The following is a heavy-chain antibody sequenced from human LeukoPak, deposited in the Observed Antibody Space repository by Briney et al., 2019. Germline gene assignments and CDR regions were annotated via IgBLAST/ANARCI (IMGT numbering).Heavy chain of an antibody. J-gene: IGHJ4*02. CDR1: GYTFNDCY. D-gene: IGHD3-22*01. CDR3: ARAGYYDTSGYYHPFDY. CDR2: VNPKSGGT. V-gene: IGHV1-2*02. Sequence: ASVTVSCKTSGYTFNDCYIHWVRQAPGQGLEWMGWVNPKSGGTKYEQNFQGRVIMTRDTSISTAYMDLSRLTSDDTAVYYCARAGYYDTSGYYHPFDYWGQGILVTVSS.